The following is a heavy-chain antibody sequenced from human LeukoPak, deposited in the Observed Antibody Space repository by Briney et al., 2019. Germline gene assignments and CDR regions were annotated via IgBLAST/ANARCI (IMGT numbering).Heavy chain of an antibody. CDR3: ATHREYVTFHH. J-gene: IGHJ4*02. CDR1: GDSVTSSSYY. V-gene: IGHV4-39*01. D-gene: IGHD2/OR15-2a*01. CDR2: IYYSGST. Sequence: SETLSLTRTVSGDSVTSSSYYWASLRRAPGQGLECVACIYYSGSTYYNPSLKSLVTISIDTSKNQSSLNLSSVTAADTAVYYCATHREYVTFHHWGQGTLVTVSS.